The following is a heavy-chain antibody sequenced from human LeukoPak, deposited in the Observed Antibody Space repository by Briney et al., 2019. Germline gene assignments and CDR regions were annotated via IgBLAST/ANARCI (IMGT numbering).Heavy chain of an antibody. J-gene: IGHJ3*02. CDR1: GFTFSSYG. V-gene: IGHV3-30*02. CDR2: IRYDGSNK. CDR3: AKDSLYDILTGYYPHDAFDI. D-gene: IGHD3-9*01. Sequence: GGSLRLSCAASGFTFSSYGMHWVRQAPGKGLGWVAFIRYDGSNKYYADSVKGRFTISRDNSKNTLYLQMNSLRAEDTAVYYCAKDSLYDILTGYYPHDAFDIWGQGTMVTVSS.